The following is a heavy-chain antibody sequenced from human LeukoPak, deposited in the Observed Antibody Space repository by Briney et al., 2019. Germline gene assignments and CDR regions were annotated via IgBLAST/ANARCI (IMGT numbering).Heavy chain of an antibody. CDR1: GYTLSNYG. D-gene: IGHD4-11*01. CDR3: AREYSSSNAFDI. Sequence: ASVKVSCTASGYTLSNYGISCVRQAPGQGLEWVGWINTYKGNTKYAQKLQGRVTMTTDTSTSTAYMQLRSLRSDDTAVYYCAREYSSSNAFDIWGQGTMVTVSS. V-gene: IGHV1-18*01. CDR2: INTYKGNT. J-gene: IGHJ3*02.